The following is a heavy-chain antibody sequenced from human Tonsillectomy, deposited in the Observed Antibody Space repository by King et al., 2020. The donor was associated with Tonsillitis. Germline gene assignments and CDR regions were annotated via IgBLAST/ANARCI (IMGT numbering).Heavy chain of an antibody. D-gene: IGHD3-10*01. J-gene: IGHJ5*02. CDR1: GGSVSSGNYY. Sequence: VQLQESGPGLVKPSETLSLTCTVSGGSVSSGNYYWSWIRQPPGKGLEWIGYIYYSGSTNYNPSLKSRVTISVDTSKNQFSLKLSSVTAADTAVYYCARTMVRGVIKYNWFDPWGQGTLVTVSS. CDR3: ARTMVRGVIKYNWFDP. V-gene: IGHV4-61*01. CDR2: IYYSGST.